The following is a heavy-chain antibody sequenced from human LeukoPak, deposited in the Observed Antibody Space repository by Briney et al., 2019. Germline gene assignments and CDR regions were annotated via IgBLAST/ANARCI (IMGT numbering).Heavy chain of an antibody. J-gene: IGHJ5*02. D-gene: IGHD2-2*01. Sequence: SETLSLTCTVSGGSVSSYYWNWVRQPPGKGLEWIGYIYYSGGTNYNPSLKSRVTISVDTSKNQFSLRLGSVTAADTAVYYCAGYLYCSSILCYWRFDRCGRGSLVTVSS. V-gene: IGHV4-59*08. CDR1: GGSVSSYY. CDR3: AGYLYCSSILCYWRFDR. CDR2: IYYSGGT.